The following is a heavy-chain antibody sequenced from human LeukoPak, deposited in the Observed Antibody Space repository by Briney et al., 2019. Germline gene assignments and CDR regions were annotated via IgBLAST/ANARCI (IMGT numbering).Heavy chain of an antibody. CDR2: ISSSSSYI. D-gene: IGHD3-3*01. Sequence: PGGSLRLSCAASGFTFSDYYMSWIRQAPGKGLEWVSSISSSSSYIYYADSVKGRFTISRDNAKNSLYLQMNSLRAEDTAVYYCARDTDFWSGYKPTDPFDYWGQGTLVTVSS. CDR3: ARDTDFWSGYKPTDPFDY. J-gene: IGHJ4*02. CDR1: GFTFSDYY. V-gene: IGHV3-11*06.